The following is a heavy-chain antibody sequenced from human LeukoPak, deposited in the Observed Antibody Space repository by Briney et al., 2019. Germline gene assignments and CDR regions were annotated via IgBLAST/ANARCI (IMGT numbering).Heavy chain of an antibody. J-gene: IGHJ4*02. D-gene: IGHD5-18*01. CDR1: GGTFSSYA. CDR3: ARSRGGGGYSYGEDY. Sequence: ASVKVSCKASGGTFSSYAISWVRQAPGQGLEWMGGIIPIFGAANYAQKFQGRVTITADKSTSTAYMELSSLRSEDTAVYYCARSRGGGGYSYGEDYWGQGTLVTVSS. CDR2: IIPIFGAA. V-gene: IGHV1-69*06.